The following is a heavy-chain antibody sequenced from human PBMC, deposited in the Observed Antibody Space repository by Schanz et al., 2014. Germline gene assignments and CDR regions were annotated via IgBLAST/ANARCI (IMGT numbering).Heavy chain of an antibody. CDR1: GFTVSSNY. V-gene: IGHV3-53*01. CDR2: IYCGGST. J-gene: IGHJ3*02. CDR3: ARDRWDWNNAFDI. Sequence: EVQLVESGGGLIQPGGSLRLSCAASGFTVSSNYMSWVRQAPGKGLEWVSVIYCGGSTYYADSVKGRFTISRDNSKNTLYLQMNSLRAEDTAVYYCARDRWDWNNAFDIWGQGTTVTVSS. D-gene: IGHD1-1*01.